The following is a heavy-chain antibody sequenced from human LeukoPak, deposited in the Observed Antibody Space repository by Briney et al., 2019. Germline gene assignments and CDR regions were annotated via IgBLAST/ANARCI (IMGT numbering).Heavy chain of an antibody. Sequence: GGSLTLSCAASGFTFSDNYMSWIRQAPGKGLEWVSYISSGGTTIYYADSVKGRFTISRDNAKKSLYLQMNSLTAEDTAVYYCARGPLTWFDPWGQGTLVTVSS. CDR3: ARGPLTWFDP. V-gene: IGHV3-11*01. J-gene: IGHJ5*02. CDR2: ISSGGTTI. CDR1: GFTFSDNY.